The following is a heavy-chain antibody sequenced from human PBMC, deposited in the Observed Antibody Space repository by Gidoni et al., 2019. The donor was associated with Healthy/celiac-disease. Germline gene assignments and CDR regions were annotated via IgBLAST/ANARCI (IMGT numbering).Heavy chain of an antibody. CDR1: GFTFDDYG. Sequence: EVQLVESGGGVVRPGGSLRLSCAASGFTFDDYGMSWVRQAPGKGLEWVFGINWNGGSTGYADSVKGRFTISRDNAKNSLYLQMNSLRAEDTALYYCARDQGYSSGWYGGFDYWGQGTLVTVSS. D-gene: IGHD6-19*01. V-gene: IGHV3-20*04. CDR2: INWNGGST. CDR3: ARDQGYSSGWYGGFDY. J-gene: IGHJ4*02.